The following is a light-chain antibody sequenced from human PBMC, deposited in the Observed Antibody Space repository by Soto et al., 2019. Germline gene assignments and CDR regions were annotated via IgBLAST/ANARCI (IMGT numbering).Light chain of an antibody. CDR3: GGWYDSASGPV. J-gene: IGLJ2*01. CDR2: RNN. Sequence: QSVLTQPPSASGTPGQRVNISCSGSSSNIGSNYVYWYRQFPGTAPKLLIQRNNQRPSGVPARFSGSKSGTSASLAISGLRSEDEADYYCGGWYDSASGPVFGGGTMLTVL. CDR1: SSNIGSNY. V-gene: IGLV1-47*01.